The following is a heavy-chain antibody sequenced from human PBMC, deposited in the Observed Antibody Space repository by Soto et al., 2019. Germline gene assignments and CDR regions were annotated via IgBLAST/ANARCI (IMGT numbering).Heavy chain of an antibody. J-gene: IGHJ5*01. Sequence: EVHLLESGGGLVQPGGSLRLSCTASGFTFSSYAMTWVRQAPGRGLEGVSGITASGGRTYYADSVKGRFTISRDNSKSTLYLQMNSLRAEDTAVYYCAKDTRYGDYVRWFDSWGGNPGHRLL. D-gene: IGHD4-17*01. CDR1: GFTFSSYA. V-gene: IGHV3-23*01. CDR3: AKDTRYGDYVRWFDS. CDR2: ITASGGRT.